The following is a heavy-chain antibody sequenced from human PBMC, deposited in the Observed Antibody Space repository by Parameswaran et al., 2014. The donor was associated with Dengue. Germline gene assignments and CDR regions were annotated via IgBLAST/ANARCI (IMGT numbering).Heavy chain of an antibody. J-gene: IGHJ4*02. V-gene: IGHV3-30-3*01. CDR3: ARGKFSYGAKAPPGY. CDR2: ISYDGSNK. Sequence: WIRQPPGKGLEWVAVISYDGSNKYYADSVKGRFTISRDNSKNTLYLQMNSLRAEDTAVYYCARGKFSYGAKAPPGYWGQGTLVTVSS. D-gene: IGHD4/OR15-4a*01.